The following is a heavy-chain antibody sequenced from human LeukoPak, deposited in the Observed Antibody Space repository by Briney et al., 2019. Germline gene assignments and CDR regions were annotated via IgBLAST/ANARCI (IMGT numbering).Heavy chain of an antibody. CDR3: ARSPADSSGFSREYFQH. CDR1: GYTFTSYG. D-gene: IGHD3-22*01. CDR2: ISAYNGNT. J-gene: IGHJ1*01. V-gene: IGHV1-18*01. Sequence: ASVKVSCKASGYTFTSYGISWARQAPGQGLEWMGWISAYNGNTNYAQKLQGRVTMTTDTSTSTAYMELRSLRSDDTAVYYCARSPADSSGFSREYFQHWGQGTLVTVSS.